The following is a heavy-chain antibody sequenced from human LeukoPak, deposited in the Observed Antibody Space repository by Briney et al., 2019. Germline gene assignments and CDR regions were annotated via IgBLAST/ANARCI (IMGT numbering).Heavy chain of an antibody. D-gene: IGHD1-26*01. CDR3: ASGGPTRGTLAS. V-gene: IGHV3-30*02. J-gene: IGHJ4*02. CDR2: SRRDGTYV. Sequence: PGGSLRLSCASSGFALSSYGMYWLRQTPDKGLEWVAYSRRDGTYVNYADSVKGRFIISRDNSKNTLGLQMNSLRVEDTALYYCASGGPTRGTLASWGQGTLVPVSS. CDR1: GFALSSYG.